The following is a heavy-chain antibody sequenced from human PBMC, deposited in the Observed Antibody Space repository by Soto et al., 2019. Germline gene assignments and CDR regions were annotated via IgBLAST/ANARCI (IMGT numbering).Heavy chain of an antibody. CDR2: IYPGDSDI. CDR3: ARFRAHRRQLISMSFHL. D-gene: IGHD6-13*01. J-gene: IGHJ4*03. CDR1: GYDFTNYW. Sequence: PGESLKISCKASGYDFTNYWIAWVRQTPGRGLEWMGMIYPGDSDIRYNPSFRGRVTISADKSITSAFVQWGSLKASDSAIYYCARFRAHRRQLISMSFHLWGLGTLVTVSS. V-gene: IGHV5-51*01.